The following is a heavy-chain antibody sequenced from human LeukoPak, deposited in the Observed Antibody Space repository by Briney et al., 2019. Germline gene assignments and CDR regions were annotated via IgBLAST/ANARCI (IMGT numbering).Heavy chain of an antibody. V-gene: IGHV4-59*01. CDR1: GGSISGYY. CDR2: IYYTGTT. D-gene: IGHD5-12*01. J-gene: IGHJ4*02. Sequence: PSETLSLTCIVSGGSISGYYWSWIRQPPGKGLEWIGYIYYTGTTNYNPSLKSRITISADTSKNQFSLKLSSVTAAGTAVYYCARSRSRGYSGDFDYWGQGTLVTVSS. CDR3: ARSRSRGYSGDFDY.